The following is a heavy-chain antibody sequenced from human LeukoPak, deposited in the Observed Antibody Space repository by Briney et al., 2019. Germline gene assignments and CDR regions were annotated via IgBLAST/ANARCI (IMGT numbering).Heavy chain of an antibody. CDR1: GFTLSSYG. CDR3: AKDSVARNGIYDAFDI. Sequence: GGSLRLSCAVSGFTLSSYGMSWVRQAPGRGLEWVSAISGSGGTTYYTDSVKGRFTISRDNSKNILYLQMDGLRAEDTAVYFCAKDSVARNGIYDAFDIWGQGTTVTVSS. D-gene: IGHD6-19*01. J-gene: IGHJ3*02. CDR2: ISGSGGTT. V-gene: IGHV3-23*01.